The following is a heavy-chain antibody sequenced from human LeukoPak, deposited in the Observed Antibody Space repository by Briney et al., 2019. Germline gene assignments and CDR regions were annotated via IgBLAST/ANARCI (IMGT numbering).Heavy chain of an antibody. D-gene: IGHD2-15*01. CDR1: GGTFSSYA. V-gene: IGHV1-69*01. CDR2: IIPIFGTA. Sequence: SVKVSCKASGGTFSSYAISWVRQAPGQGLEWMGGIIPIFGTANYAQKFQGRVTITADESTSTAYMELSSLRSEDTAVYHCARDRAPWSCSGGSCYYFDYWGQGTLVTVSS. J-gene: IGHJ4*02. CDR3: ARDRAPWSCSGGSCYYFDY.